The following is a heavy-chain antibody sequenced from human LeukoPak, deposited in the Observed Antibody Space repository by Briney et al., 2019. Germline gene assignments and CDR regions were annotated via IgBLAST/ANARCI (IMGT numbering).Heavy chain of an antibody. V-gene: IGHV3-23*01. CDR2: FSGGGGDT. CDR3: ARSYHSGSYRFFDY. D-gene: IGHD1-26*01. J-gene: IGHJ4*02. CDR1: GFSFSSYA. Sequence: GGSLRLSCAASGFSFSSYAMSWVRQPPGKGLEWVSSFSGGGGDTYYADSVKGRFTISRDNSKNTLYLQMNSLRAEDTAVYYCARSYHSGSYRFFDYWGQGTLVTVSS.